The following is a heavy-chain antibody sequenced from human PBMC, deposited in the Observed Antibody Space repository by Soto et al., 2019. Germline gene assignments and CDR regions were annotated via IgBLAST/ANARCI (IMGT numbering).Heavy chain of an antibody. V-gene: IGHV4-31*03. J-gene: IGHJ5*02. Sequence: QVQLQESGPGLVKPSQTLSLTCTVSGGSISSVGYYWSWLRQHPGKGLEWIGYIYNSGSTHYNPSLKSRITMSVETSTNQSSLQLSSVTVADTAVYFCARETVGTIDRWCQGTLVTVSS. CDR1: GGSISSVGYY. CDR2: IYNSGST. D-gene: IGHD5-12*01. CDR3: ARETVGTIDR.